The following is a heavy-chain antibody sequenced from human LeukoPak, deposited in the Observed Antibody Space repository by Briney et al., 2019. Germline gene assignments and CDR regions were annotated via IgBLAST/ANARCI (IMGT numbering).Heavy chain of an antibody. CDR1: GYTLTELS. CDR3: ARAYYGSGATDY. CDR2: FDPEDGET. V-gene: IGHV1-24*01. J-gene: IGHJ4*02. D-gene: IGHD3-10*01. Sequence: ASVKVSCKVSGYTLTELSMHWVRQAPGKGLEWMGGFDPEDGETIYAQKFQGRVTMTEDTSTDTAYMELSSLRSEDTAVYYCARAYYGSGATDYWGQGTLVTVSS.